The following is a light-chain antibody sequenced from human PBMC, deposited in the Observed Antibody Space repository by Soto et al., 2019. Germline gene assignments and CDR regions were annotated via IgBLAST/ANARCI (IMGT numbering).Light chain of an antibody. Sequence: DIVMTQSPLSLPVTPGEPASISCRSSQSLLHSNGYSYLDWYLQKPGQSPQLLIYLGSNRASGVTDRFSGSGSGTDFTLKISRVEADDVGVYYCMQALQTWTFGQGTKVEIK. V-gene: IGKV2-28*01. CDR2: LGS. CDR1: QSLLHSNGYSY. CDR3: MQALQTWT. J-gene: IGKJ1*01.